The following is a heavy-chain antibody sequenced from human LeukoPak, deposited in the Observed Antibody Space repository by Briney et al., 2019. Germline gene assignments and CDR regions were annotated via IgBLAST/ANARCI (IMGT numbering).Heavy chain of an antibody. V-gene: IGHV1-69*13. CDR1: GGTFSNYV. CDR3: ARGLRDYDFWSGSAFDI. J-gene: IGHJ3*02. D-gene: IGHD3-3*01. Sequence: SVKVSCKASGGTFSNYVINWVRQAPGQGLEWMGGIIPIAATTNYAQKFQGRVTITSDDSTRTAYMELSSLRSGDTAVYYCARGLRDYDFWSGSAFDIWGQGTMVTVSS. CDR2: IIPIAATT.